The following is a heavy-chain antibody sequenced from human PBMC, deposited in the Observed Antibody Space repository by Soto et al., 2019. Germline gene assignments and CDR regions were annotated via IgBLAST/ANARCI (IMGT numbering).Heavy chain of an antibody. Sequence: GGSLRLSCAASGFTFRGYGMHWVRQAPGRGLEWVALISYDGSIKYYADSVRGRSTISRDNSKNTLYLQMNSLRAEDTAVYYCANSEYSRYKNIDVWGQGTTVTVSS. D-gene: IGHD5-18*01. CDR2: ISYDGSIK. CDR3: ANSEYSRYKNIDV. J-gene: IGHJ6*02. CDR1: GFTFRGYG. V-gene: IGHV3-30*18.